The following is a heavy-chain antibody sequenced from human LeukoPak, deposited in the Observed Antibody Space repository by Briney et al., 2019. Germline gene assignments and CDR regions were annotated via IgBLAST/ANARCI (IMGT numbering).Heavy chain of an antibody. CDR3: ARRRVLTGSSRGDAFDI. Sequence: ETLSLTCTVSGDSINNYYWNWIRQPPGKGLEWIGYIYYSGSTNYNPSLTSRVTISIDTSKKHFSLKLSSVTAADTAVYYCARRRVLTGSSRGDAFDIWGQGTVVTVSS. CDR2: IYYSGST. J-gene: IGHJ3*02. V-gene: IGHV4-59*08. CDR1: GDSINNYY. D-gene: IGHD3-9*01.